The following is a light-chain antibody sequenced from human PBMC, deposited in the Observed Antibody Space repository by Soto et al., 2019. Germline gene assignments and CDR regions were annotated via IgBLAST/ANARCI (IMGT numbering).Light chain of an antibody. J-gene: IGLJ1*01. CDR2: EIN. Sequence: QSALTQPPSASGSPGQSVTISCTGTSSDVGAYDYVSWYQQHPGKAPKLMIYEINKRPSGVPDRFSGSKSGNTASPTVSGFQAEDEADYYCISYTSDDVRYVFGTGTKVTVL. V-gene: IGLV2-8*01. CDR3: ISYTSDDVRYV. CDR1: SSDVGAYDY.